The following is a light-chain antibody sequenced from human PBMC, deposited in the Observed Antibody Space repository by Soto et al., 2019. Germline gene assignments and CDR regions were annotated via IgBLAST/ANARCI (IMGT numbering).Light chain of an antibody. CDR3: SSYTSSSVYV. Sequence: QSALTQPASVSGSPGQSITISCTGTSSDVGGYNYVSWYQQHPGKVPKLIIFEVDNRPSGVSNRFSASKSGNTASLTISGLQAEDEADYYCSSYTSSSVYVFGTGTKLTVL. J-gene: IGLJ1*01. V-gene: IGLV2-14*01. CDR1: SSDVGGYNY. CDR2: EVD.